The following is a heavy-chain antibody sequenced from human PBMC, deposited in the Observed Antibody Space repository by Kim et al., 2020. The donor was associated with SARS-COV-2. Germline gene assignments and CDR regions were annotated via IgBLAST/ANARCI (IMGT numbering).Heavy chain of an antibody. Sequence: GGSLRLSCAGSGFRFDDYGMTWVRQAPGKGLEWVSGINWNGESTGYGDSVKGRFTIYRDNTKNSLYLQMNSLRGDDTAMYYCGRDLDGRNGWYYGYWGQGILVTVSS. J-gene: IGHJ4*02. V-gene: IGHV3-20*04. D-gene: IGHD6-19*01. CDR3: GRDLDGRNGWYYGY. CDR2: INWNGEST. CDR1: GFRFDDYG.